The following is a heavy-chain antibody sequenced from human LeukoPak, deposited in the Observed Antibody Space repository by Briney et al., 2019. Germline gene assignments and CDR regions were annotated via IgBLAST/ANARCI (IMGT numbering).Heavy chain of an antibody. V-gene: IGHV1-69*13. CDR2: IIPIFGTA. CDR1: GGTFSSYA. Sequence: ASVKVSCKASGGTFSSYAISWVRQAPGQGLEWMGGIIPIFGTANYAQKFQGRVTITADESTSTAYMELSSLRSEDTAVYYCASHYYDSSDYYYGFDYWGQGTLVTVSS. J-gene: IGHJ4*02. D-gene: IGHD3-22*01. CDR3: ASHYYDSSDYYYGFDY.